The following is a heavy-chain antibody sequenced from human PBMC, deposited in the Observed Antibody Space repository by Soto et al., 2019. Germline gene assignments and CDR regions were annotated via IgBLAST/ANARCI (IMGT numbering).Heavy chain of an antibody. Sequence: ASVKVSCKASGYTFTGYYMHWVLQAPGQGLEWMGWINPNSGGTNYAQKFQGRVTMTRDTSISTAYMELSRLRSDDTAVYYCASIAAADYYYGMDVWGQGTTVTVSS. D-gene: IGHD6-13*01. J-gene: IGHJ6*02. CDR3: ASIAAADYYYGMDV. CDR1: GYTFTGYY. CDR2: INPNSGGT. V-gene: IGHV1-2*02.